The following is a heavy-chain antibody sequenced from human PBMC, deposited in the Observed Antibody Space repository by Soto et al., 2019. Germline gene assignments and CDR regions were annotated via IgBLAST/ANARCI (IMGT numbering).Heavy chain of an antibody. J-gene: IGHJ4*02. CDR2: ISGSGGST. V-gene: IGHV3-23*01. CDR3: AKDWATYYDFWSGYPDHYSDY. CDR1: GFTFSSYA. D-gene: IGHD3-3*01. Sequence: GGSLRLSCAVSGFTFSSYAMSWVRQAPGKGLEWVSAISGSGGSTYYADSVKGRFTISRDNSKNTLYLQMNSLRAEDTAVYYCAKDWATYYDFWSGYPDHYSDYWGQGTLVTGSS.